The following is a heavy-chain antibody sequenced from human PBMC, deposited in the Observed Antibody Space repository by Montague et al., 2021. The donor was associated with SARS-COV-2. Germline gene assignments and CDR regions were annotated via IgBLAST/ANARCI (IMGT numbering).Heavy chain of an antibody. D-gene: IGHD6-19*01. CDR2: IFYRGNT. Sequence: SETLSLTCAVYGGSFSGYYWRWIRQPPGKGLEWIGSIFYRGNTHYNASLKSRVTVSVDTSKNQFSLNLTSVTAADTALYYCARLTTSGSIAWGQGTLVTVSS. J-gene: IGHJ5*02. CDR1: GGSFSGYY. CDR3: ARLTTSGSIA. V-gene: IGHV4-34*12.